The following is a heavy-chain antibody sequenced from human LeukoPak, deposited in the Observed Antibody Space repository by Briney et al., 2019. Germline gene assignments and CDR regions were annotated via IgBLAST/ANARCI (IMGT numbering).Heavy chain of an antibody. D-gene: IGHD2-21*02. CDR3: ASSLTASDAFDI. J-gene: IGHJ3*02. CDR2: IYYSGST. CDR1: GGSTSSGDYY. V-gene: IGHV4-31*03. Sequence: SETLSLTCTVSGGSTSSGDYYWSWIRQHPGKGLEWIGYIYYSGSTYYNPSLKSRVTISVDTSKNQFSLKLSSVTAADTAVYYCASSLTASDAFDIWGQGTMVTVSS.